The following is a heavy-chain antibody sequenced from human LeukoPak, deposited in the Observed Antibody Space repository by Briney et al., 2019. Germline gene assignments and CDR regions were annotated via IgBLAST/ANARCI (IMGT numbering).Heavy chain of an antibody. CDR2: IYYTGTT. Sequence: SETLSLTCSVSGGSISSTTYYWDWIRQPPGKGLEYIASIYYTGTTYYNPSLKSRVSISVDTSKNQFSLKLNSVTAADTAVYYCSTSTGTAYKRFDPWGHGTLVTVSS. CDR1: GGSISSTTYY. CDR3: STSTGTAYKRFDP. J-gene: IGHJ5*02. D-gene: IGHD1-7*01. V-gene: IGHV4-39*07.